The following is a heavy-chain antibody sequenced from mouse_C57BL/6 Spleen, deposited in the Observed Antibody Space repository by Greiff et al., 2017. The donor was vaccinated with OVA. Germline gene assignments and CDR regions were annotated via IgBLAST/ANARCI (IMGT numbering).Heavy chain of an antibody. CDR3: ARDYGNAMDY. CDR1: GYTFTSYW. J-gene: IGHJ4*01. D-gene: IGHD1-1*02. V-gene: IGHV1-61*01. CDR2: IYPSDSET. Sequence: QVQLQQPGAELVRPGSSVKLSCKASGYTFTSYWMDWVKQRPGQGLEWIGNIYPSDSETHYNQKFKDKATLTVDKSSSTAYMQLSSLTSEDSAVYYCARDYGNAMDYWGQGTSVTVSS.